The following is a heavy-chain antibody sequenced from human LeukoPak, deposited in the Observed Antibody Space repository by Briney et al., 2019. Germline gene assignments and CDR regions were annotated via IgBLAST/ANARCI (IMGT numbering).Heavy chain of an antibody. CDR1: QFTFSSYD. J-gene: IGHJ5*02. CDR3: AKGLGYYASGTYYNRIPDP. Sequence: GGSLRLSCAASQFTFSSYDMHWVRQAPGKGLHWVAIISSDGSVTYYADSVKGRFTISRDNSKDTLYLQMNGLTAEDTAMYYCAKGLGYYASGTYYNRIPDPWGQGTLVTVSS. D-gene: IGHD3-10*01. V-gene: IGHV3-30*18. CDR2: ISSDGSVT.